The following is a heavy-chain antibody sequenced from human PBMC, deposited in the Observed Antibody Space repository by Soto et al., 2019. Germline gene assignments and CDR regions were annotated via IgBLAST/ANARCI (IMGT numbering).Heavy chain of an antibody. Sequence: PGGSLRLSCAVSGFTVSNNYMSWVRQAPGKGLEGVSVIYSGGYTAYGDSVKGRFTISRDNSKNTLYLQMNSLRAEDTAVYYCAISGYSYEIFGMDVWGQGTTVTVSS. V-gene: IGHV3-53*01. CDR1: GFTVSNNY. J-gene: IGHJ6*02. D-gene: IGHD5-18*01. CDR3: AISGYSYEIFGMDV. CDR2: IYSGGYT.